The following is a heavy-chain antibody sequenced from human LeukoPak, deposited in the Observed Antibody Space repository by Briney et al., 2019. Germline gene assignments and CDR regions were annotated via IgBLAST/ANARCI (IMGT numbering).Heavy chain of an antibody. V-gene: IGHV4-39*07. CDR3: ARDSGAGGVIVNFDY. Sequence: RPGGSLRLSCAASGFTFSRYSMNWVGQPPGKGLEWIGSIYYSGSTYYNPSLKSRVTISVDTSKNQFSLKLSSVTAADTAVYYCARDSGAGGVIVNFDYWGQGTLVTVSS. CDR2: IYYSGST. D-gene: IGHD3-16*02. J-gene: IGHJ4*02. CDR1: GFTFSRYS.